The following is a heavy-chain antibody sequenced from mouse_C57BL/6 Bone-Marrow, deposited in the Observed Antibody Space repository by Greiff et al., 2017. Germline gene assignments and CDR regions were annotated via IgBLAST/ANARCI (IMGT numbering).Heavy chain of an antibody. Sequence: EVQLQQSGPELVKPGASVKIPCKASGYTFTDYNMDWVKQSHGKSLEWIGDINPNNGGTIYNQKFKGKATLTVDKSSSTAYMELRSLTSEDTAVYDGARTITAVVAAFDYWGQGTTLTVSS. CDR3: ARTITAVVAAFDY. V-gene: IGHV1-18*01. D-gene: IGHD1-1*01. CDR2: INPNNGGT. J-gene: IGHJ2*01. CDR1: GYTFTDYN.